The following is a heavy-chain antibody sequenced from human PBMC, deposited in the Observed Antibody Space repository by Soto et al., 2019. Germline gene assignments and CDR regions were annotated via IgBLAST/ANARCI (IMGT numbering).Heavy chain of an antibody. J-gene: IGHJ4*02. CDR1: GYTFTSYY. Sequence: GASVKVSCKASGYTFTSYYMHWVRQAPGQGLEWMGIINPSGGSTSYAQKFQGRVTMTRDTSTSTVYMELSSLRSEDTAVYYCARDVVVVPAATDFDYWGQGTLVTVSS. V-gene: IGHV1-46*03. D-gene: IGHD2-2*01. CDR2: INPSGGST. CDR3: ARDVVVVPAATDFDY.